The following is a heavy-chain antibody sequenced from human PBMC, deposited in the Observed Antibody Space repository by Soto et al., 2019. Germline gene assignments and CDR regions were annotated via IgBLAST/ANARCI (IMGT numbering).Heavy chain of an antibody. CDR1: GFTFSSYG. CDR3: AKDRNNWNDGYFDL. J-gene: IGHJ2*01. V-gene: IGHV3-30*18. CDR2: ISYDGSNK. D-gene: IGHD1-20*01. Sequence: QVQLVESGGGVVQPGRSLRLSCASSGFTFSSYGMHWVRQAPGKGLEWVAVISYDGSNKYYADSVKGRFTISRDNSRNTLYLYMNSLRAEDTAVYYCAKDRNNWNDGYFDLCGRGTLVTVSS.